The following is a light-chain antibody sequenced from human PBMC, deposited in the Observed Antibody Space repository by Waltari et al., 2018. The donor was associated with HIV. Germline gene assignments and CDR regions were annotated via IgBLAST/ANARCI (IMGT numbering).Light chain of an antibody. J-gene: IGKJ2*01. CDR1: QSLSRY. V-gene: IGKV1-39*01. CDR2: STS. CDR3: QQSYTSPHT. Sequence: DIQMTQSPSSLSASVGAGVTFTCRASQSLSRYLNWYQQKPGKAPKLLIHSTSSLQRGVPSRFSGSGSGTEFTLTISGLQFEDSATYYCQQSYTSPHTFGQGTNVEIK.